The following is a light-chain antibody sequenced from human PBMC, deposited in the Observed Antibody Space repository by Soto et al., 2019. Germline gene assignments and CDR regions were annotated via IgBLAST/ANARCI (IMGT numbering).Light chain of an antibody. Sequence: IQLTQSPSSLSASVGDRVTITCRASQGIASYLAWYQQKPGKAPKLLIYAASTLQSGVLSRFSGSGSGTDFTLTISSLQPEDFATYYCQHLHTYPYTFGQGTKVDIK. CDR1: QGIASY. CDR3: QHLHTYPYT. CDR2: AAS. V-gene: IGKV1-9*01. J-gene: IGKJ2*01.